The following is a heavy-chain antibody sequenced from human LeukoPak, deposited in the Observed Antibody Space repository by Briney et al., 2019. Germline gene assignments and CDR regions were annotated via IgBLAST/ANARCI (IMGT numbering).Heavy chain of an antibody. V-gene: IGHV4-34*01. Sequence: KPSETLSLTCAVYGGSFSDYYWTWIRQPPGKGLEWIGEINHSGSTNYKASLESRVTISQDTSKNQFSLKLNSVTAADTAVYYCARPRSQQLVQGDAFDIWGQGTMVTVSS. CDR2: INHSGST. CDR1: GGSFSDYY. CDR3: ARPRSQQLVQGDAFDI. J-gene: IGHJ3*02. D-gene: IGHD6-13*01.